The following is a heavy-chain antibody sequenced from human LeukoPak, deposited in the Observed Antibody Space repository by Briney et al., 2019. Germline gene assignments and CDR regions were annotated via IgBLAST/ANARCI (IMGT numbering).Heavy chain of an antibody. CDR2: ISGSGGST. Sequence: PGGSLRLSCAASGFTFSSYSMNWVRQAPGKGLEWVSAISGSGGSTYYADSVKGRFTISRDNSKNTLYLQMNSLRAEDTAVYYCAKGGAGYSSSWSRNYYYYYMDVWGKGTTVTVSS. J-gene: IGHJ6*03. V-gene: IGHV3-23*01. D-gene: IGHD6-13*01. CDR1: GFTFSSYS. CDR3: AKGGAGYSSSWSRNYYYYYMDV.